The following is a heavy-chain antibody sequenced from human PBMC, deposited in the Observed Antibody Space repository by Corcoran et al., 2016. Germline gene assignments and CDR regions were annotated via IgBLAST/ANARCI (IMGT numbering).Heavy chain of an antibody. V-gene: IGHV2-26*01. CDR1: GFSLSNPRLG. CDR3: ARISEEIDASDM. CDR2: IFSSDEK. J-gene: IGHJ3*02. Sequence: QVTLKESGPVLVKPTETLTLTCTVSGFSLSNPRLGVSWIRQPPGKALEWLAQIFSSDEKSHSKSLKSRLTISQDTSKSQVVLTMTNMDPVDTAKYFCARISEEIDASDMWGQGTMVTVSS.